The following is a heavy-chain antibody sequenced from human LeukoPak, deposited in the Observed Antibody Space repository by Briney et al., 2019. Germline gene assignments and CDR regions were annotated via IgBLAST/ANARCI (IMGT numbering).Heavy chain of an antibody. CDR3: ARGDYVRGTYHYTLDY. CDR1: AFTFSNNW. D-gene: IGHD3-16*02. J-gene: IGHJ4*02. Sequence: GGSLRLSCAASAFTFSNNWMYWVRQAPGKGLVWVSRINNDGRTTSYADSAKGRFTISRDNAKSTLYLQMNSLRAEDTAVYFCARGDYVRGTYHYTLDYWGQGTLVTVSS. CDR2: INNDGRTT. V-gene: IGHV3-74*01.